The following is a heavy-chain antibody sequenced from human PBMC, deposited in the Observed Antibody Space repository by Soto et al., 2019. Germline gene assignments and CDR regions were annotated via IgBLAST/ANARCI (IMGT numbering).Heavy chain of an antibody. CDR1: GGSISSGDYY. CDR3: ARVGGFGATTIDY. J-gene: IGHJ4*02. D-gene: IGHD3-10*01. CDR2: IYYSGST. V-gene: IGHV4-30-4*01. Sequence: QVQLQESGPGLVKPSQTLSLTCTVSGGSISSGDYYWIWIRQPPGKGLEWIGYIYYSGSTYYNPSLKSRVTMSVDPSKNQFSRKLSSVTAADTAVYYCARVGGFGATTIDYWGQGTLVTVSS.